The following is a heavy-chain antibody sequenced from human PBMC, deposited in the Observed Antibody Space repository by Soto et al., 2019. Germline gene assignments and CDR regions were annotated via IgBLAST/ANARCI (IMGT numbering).Heavy chain of an antibody. D-gene: IGHD4-17*01. Sequence: EVQLVESGGGLVQPGGSLRLSCAASGFTFSNYWMSWVRLAPGKGQEWVANIKQDGSEKYYVDSVKSRFTISRDNAKNSLYLQMNSLRAEDIAVYYFAGEGMTTASAYYYYFGMDVWGQGTTVAVSS. J-gene: IGHJ6*02. CDR1: GFTFSNYW. CDR2: IKQDGSEK. CDR3: AGEGMTTASAYYYYFGMDV. V-gene: IGHV3-7*01.